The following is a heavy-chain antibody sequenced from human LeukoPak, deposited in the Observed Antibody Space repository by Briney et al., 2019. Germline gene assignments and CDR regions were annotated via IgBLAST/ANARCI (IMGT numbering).Heavy chain of an antibody. V-gene: IGHV4-39*07. J-gene: IGHJ5*02. CDR3: ARDSVYATNWYDP. D-gene: IGHD2-8*01. Sequence: KPSETLSLTCTVSGGSISSSGFYWGWIRQPPGKGLEWIGTIYYSGGTYYNPSLKSRVTISLDMSKNQFSLKLTSVTAADTAIYYCARDSVYATNWYDPWGQGTLVTVSS. CDR1: GGSISSSGFY. CDR2: IYYSGGT.